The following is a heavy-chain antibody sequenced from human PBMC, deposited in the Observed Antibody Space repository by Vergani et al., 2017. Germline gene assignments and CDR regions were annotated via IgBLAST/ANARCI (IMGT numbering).Heavy chain of an antibody. D-gene: IGHD1-26*01. CDR3: ARGERVDDAFDI. Sequence: QVQLQESGPGLVKPSETLSLTCTVSGYSISSGYYWGWIRQPPGKGLEGIGSIYHSGSTYYNPSLKSRVTISVDTSKKQFSLKLSSVTAADTAVYYCARGERVDDAFDIWGQGTMVTVSS. CDR1: GYSISSGYY. V-gene: IGHV4-38-2*02. J-gene: IGHJ3*02. CDR2: IYHSGST.